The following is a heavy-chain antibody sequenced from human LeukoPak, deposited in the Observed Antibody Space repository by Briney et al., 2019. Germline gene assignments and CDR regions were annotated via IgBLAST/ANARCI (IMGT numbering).Heavy chain of an antibody. CDR3: TRGLLGIDY. CDR2: IETDGSST. Sequence: GGSLRLSCAASGFTFSSYWMHWVRQAPGKGLVWVSRIETDGSSTNYADSVKGRFTVSRDNAKNTLYLQMNNLRAEDTAVYYCTRGLLGIDYWGQGTLVTVSS. CDR1: GFTFSSYW. D-gene: IGHD2-8*02. V-gene: IGHV3-74*01. J-gene: IGHJ4*02.